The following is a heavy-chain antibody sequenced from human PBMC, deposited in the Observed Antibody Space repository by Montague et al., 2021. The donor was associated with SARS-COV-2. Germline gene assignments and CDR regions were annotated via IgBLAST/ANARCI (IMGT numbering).Heavy chain of an antibody. CDR1: GDSVSSNIAT. D-gene: IGHD2-2*01. J-gene: IGHJ4*02. Sequence: SAISGDSVSSNIATWNWIRQSSSRGLEWLGRTYYRSKWYNDYAESVKSRITIDPDTSKHQFSLHLNSVTPEDTAVYYCARIPVGSKYYFDFWGQGTLVTVSS. CDR3: ARIPVGSKYYFDF. V-gene: IGHV6-1*01. CDR2: TYYRSKWYN.